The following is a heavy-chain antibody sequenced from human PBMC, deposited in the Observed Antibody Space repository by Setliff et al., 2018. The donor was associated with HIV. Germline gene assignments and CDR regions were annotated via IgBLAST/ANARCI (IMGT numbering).Heavy chain of an antibody. CDR3: ARLRGLNLEPFDY. CDR1: GGSISSYY. J-gene: IGHJ4*02. CDR2: IYYSGST. V-gene: IGHV4-59*04. D-gene: IGHD1-1*01. Sequence: SETLSLTCTVSGGSISSYYWSWIRQPPGKGLEWIGYIYYSGSTYYNPSLKSRLTISVDTSTNKFSLKLSSVTAADTAVYYCARLRGLNLEPFDYWGQGTLVTVSS.